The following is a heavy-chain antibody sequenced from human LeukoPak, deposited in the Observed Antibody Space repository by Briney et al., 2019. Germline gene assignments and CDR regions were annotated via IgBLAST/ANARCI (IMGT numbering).Heavy chain of an antibody. D-gene: IGHD2-8*01. J-gene: IGHJ4*02. CDR2: ISLTGLT. CDR1: GGSISNTNW. V-gene: IGHV4-4*02. Sequence: PSETLSLTCGVSGGSISNTNWWSWVRQPPGQGLEWIGEISLTGLTHYNPSLESRGTVSLDKSKNQHSLNLTSVTAADTAVYYCSRENGAFSPFGYWGQGTLVTVLS. CDR3: SRENGAFSPFGY.